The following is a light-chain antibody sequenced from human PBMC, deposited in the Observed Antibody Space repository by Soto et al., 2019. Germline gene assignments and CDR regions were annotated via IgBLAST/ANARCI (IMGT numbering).Light chain of an antibody. CDR3: CSYTSSSTLYV. CDR1: NSDIGGYNY. Sequence: QSVLTQPASVSGSPGQSITISCTGTNSDIGGYNYVSWYQQHPGKAPKVMIYEVNNRPSGVSNRFSGSKSGNTASLTISGLRAEDEADYYCCSYTSSSTLYVFGTGTKVTVL. CDR2: EVN. V-gene: IGLV2-14*01. J-gene: IGLJ1*01.